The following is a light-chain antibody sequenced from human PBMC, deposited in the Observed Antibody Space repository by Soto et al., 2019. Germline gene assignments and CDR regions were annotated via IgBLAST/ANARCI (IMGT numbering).Light chain of an antibody. CDR2: KAS. J-gene: IGKJ5*01. V-gene: IGKV1-5*03. CDR3: QQPISFPIT. CDR1: QTISSW. Sequence: DIQMTQSPSTLSGSVGDRVTITCRASQTISSWLAWYQQKPGKAPKLLIYKASTLQSGVPSRFSGSGSGTDFTLTIRSLQPEDFATYYCQQPISFPITFGQGTRLEIK.